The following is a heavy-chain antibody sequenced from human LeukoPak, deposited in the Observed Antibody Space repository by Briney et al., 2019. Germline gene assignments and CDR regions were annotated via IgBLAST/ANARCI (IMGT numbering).Heavy chain of an antibody. Sequence: GGSLRLSCAASGFTFSSYAMHWVRQAPGEGLEWVAVISYDGSNKYYADSVKGRFTISRDNSKNTLYLQMNSLRAEDTAVYYCARGFYGDYVSYDYWGQGTLVTVSS. CDR3: ARGFYGDYVSYDY. D-gene: IGHD4-17*01. J-gene: IGHJ4*02. CDR1: GFTFSSYA. V-gene: IGHV3-30-3*01. CDR2: ISYDGSNK.